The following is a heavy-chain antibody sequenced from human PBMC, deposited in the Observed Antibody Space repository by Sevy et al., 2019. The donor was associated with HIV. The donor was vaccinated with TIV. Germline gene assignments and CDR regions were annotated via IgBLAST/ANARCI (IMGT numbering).Heavy chain of an antibody. CDR1: GFTFNDYA. J-gene: IGHJ6*02. CDR3: AEDGGNALWQSGHDTYHFYYYGMDG. Sequence: GGSLRLSCAASGFTFNDYAMHWVRQAPGKGLEWVSGISYNSGSIEYADSVRGRFTMSRDNGKNSLWLEMRGLTVDYTAVYYCAEDGGNALWQSGHDTYHFYYYGMDGWGHGTTVTVSS. D-gene: IGHD5-12*01. CDR2: ISYNSGSI. V-gene: IGHV3-9*01.